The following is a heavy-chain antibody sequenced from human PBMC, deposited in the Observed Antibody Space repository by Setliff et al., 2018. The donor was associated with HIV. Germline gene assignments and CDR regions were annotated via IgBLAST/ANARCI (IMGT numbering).Heavy chain of an antibody. CDR1: GYSLTSGYY. CDR2: IYYNGNA. V-gene: IGHV4-38-2*01. Sequence: SETLSLTCGVSGYSLTSGYYWGWIRQAPGKGLEWVGYIYYNGNAYYNPSLKSRVTISVDRSKNQFSLKLSSVTAADTAVYYCARRGDFFYYAMDVWGQGTTVTVSS. CDR3: ARRGDFFYYAMDV. J-gene: IGHJ6*02.